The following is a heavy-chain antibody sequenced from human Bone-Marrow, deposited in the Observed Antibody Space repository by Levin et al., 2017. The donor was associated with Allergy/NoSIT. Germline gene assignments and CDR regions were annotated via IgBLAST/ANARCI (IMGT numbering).Heavy chain of an antibody. CDR2: IHPDASVT. CDR3: VSGAGWLPDY. J-gene: IGHJ4*02. D-gene: IGHD3-22*01. Sequence: QRGESLKISCVASGFTLSRFYMNWVRQAPGKGLEWVAIIHPDASVTHYVDSVKGRFTISRDNAKNSLFLEMNSLRAEDTAVYYCVSGAGWLPDYWGQGTLVTVSS. CDR1: GFTLSRFY. V-gene: IGHV3-7*01.